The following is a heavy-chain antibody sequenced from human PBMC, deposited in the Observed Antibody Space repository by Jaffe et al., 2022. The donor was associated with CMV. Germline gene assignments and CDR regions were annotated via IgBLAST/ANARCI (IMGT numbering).Heavy chain of an antibody. CDR3: AKDIIAAAGRRNSYYYYYGMDV. D-gene: IGHD6-13*01. CDR2: ISWNSGSI. CDR1: GFTFDDYA. Sequence: EVQLVESGGGLVQPGRSLRLSCAASGFTFDDYAMHWVRQAPGKGLEWVSGISWNSGSIGYADSVKGRFTISRDNAKNSLYLQMNSLRAEDTALYYCAKDIIAAAGRRNSYYYYYGMDVWGQGTTVTVSS. V-gene: IGHV3-9*01. J-gene: IGHJ6*02.